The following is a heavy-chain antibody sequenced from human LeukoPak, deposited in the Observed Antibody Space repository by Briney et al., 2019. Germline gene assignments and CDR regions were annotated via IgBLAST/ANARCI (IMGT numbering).Heavy chain of an antibody. CDR2: IYSGGST. CDR3: ARDCAIEQWLVPRCFDY. V-gene: IGHV3-53*01. CDR1: GFTVSSNY. Sequence: GGSLRLSCAASGFTVSSNYMSWVRQAPGKGLEWVSVIYSGGSTYYADSVKGRFTISRDNSKNTLYLQMNSLRAEDTAVYYCARDCAIEQWLVPRCFDYWGQGTLVTVSS. D-gene: IGHD6-19*01. J-gene: IGHJ4*02.